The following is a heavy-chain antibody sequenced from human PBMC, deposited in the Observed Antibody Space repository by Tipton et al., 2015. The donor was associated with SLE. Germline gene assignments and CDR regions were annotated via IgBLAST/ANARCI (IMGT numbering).Heavy chain of an antibody. CDR3: ARGGDSSGFGWFDP. CDR2: IYSSGSP. D-gene: IGHD6-19*01. J-gene: IGHJ5*02. V-gene: IGHV4-39*07. Sequence: TLSLTCTVSGGSISWSSYYWDWIRQPPGKGLEWIGSIYSSGSPYYNASLKSRVTISVDRSKNQFSLKLSSVTAADTAVYYCARGGDSSGFGWFDPWGQGTLVTVSS. CDR1: GGSISWSSYY.